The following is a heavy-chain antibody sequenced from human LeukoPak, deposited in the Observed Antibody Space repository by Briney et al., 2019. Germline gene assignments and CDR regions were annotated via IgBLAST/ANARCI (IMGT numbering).Heavy chain of an antibody. J-gene: IGHJ3*02. CDR2: INDNGGST. D-gene: IGHD6-13*01. V-gene: IGHV3-23*01. CDR1: GFTFSSYG. Sequence: GGSLRLSCAASGFTFSSYGMDWVRQAPRKGLEWVSVINDNGGSTFYADSVKGRFTISRDNAKNSLYLQMNSLRAEDMALYYCAKDRYSSSWYAFDIWGQGTMVTVSS. CDR3: AKDRYSSSWYAFDI.